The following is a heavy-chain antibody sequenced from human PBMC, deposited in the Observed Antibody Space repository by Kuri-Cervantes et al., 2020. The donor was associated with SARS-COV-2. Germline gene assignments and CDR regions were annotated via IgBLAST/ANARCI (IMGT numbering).Heavy chain of an antibody. V-gene: IGHV3-23*01. D-gene: IGHD2-15*01. CDR1: GFTFSSYA. CDR3: AKVSDCSGGSCYAFDY. CDR2: ISGSGGST. Sequence: GGSRRPSCAPSGFTFSSYAMSWVRQAPGKGREWVSSISGSGGSTYYADSVKGRFTISRDNSKNTLYLQMNSLRAEDTAVYYCAKVSDCSGGSCYAFDYWGQGTLVTVSS. J-gene: IGHJ4*02.